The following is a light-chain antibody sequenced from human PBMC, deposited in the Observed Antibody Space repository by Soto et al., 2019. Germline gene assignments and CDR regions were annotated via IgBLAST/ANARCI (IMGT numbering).Light chain of an antibody. J-gene: IGKJ5*01. CDR2: AAS. V-gene: IGKV1-12*01. CDR1: QDISSW. CDR3: QQANSFPRT. Sequence: EIPMTQSPSSVSASVGDRVTITCRASQDISSWLAWYQQKPGKAPKLLIYAASSLQSGVPSRFSGSGSGTDFTLTISSLQPEDFSTYYCQQANSFPRTFGQGTRLEIK.